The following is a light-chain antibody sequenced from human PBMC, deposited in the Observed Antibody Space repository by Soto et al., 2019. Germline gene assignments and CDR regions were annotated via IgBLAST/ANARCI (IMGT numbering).Light chain of an antibody. CDR1: SSDVGSSNG. Sequence: QSVLTQPPSVSWSPGQSVAISCTGTSSDVGSSNGVSWYQQPPGTAPKLMIYDVSNRPSGVPDRFSGSKSGNTASLTISGLQAEDEADYYCSSYTSSNTYVFGTGTRSPS. CDR3: SSYTSSNTYV. J-gene: IGLJ1*01. CDR2: DVS. V-gene: IGLV2-18*02.